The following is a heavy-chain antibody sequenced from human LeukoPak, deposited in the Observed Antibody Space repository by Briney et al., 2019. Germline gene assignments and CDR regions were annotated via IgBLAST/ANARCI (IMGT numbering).Heavy chain of an antibody. J-gene: IGHJ3*02. V-gene: IGHV3-48*02. CDR2: INKSSGAI. Sequence: GGSLRLSCAASGFTFSSYSMNWVRQAPGKGLEWLSYINKSSGAIYYADSVKGRFTISRDNAKNSLYLQMNSLRDEDTAVYYCARDLEDSSPFGAFDMWGQGTMVTVSS. CDR3: ARDLEDSSPFGAFDM. D-gene: IGHD3-22*01. CDR1: GFTFSSYS.